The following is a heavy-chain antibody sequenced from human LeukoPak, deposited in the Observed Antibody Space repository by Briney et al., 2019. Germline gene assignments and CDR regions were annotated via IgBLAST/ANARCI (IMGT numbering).Heavy chain of an antibody. Sequence: PGGSLRLSCEASGFTFNTYSMNWARQAPGKGLEWVSSIDSSGGYVFYADSVKGRFIISRDNAKDSLYLQMNSLRAEDTAVYYCARDLGQYYDTSDNWFDPWGQGTLVTVSS. CDR2: IDSSGGYV. J-gene: IGHJ5*02. D-gene: IGHD3-22*01. CDR3: ARDLGQYYDTSDNWFDP. V-gene: IGHV3-21*06. CDR1: GFTFNTYS.